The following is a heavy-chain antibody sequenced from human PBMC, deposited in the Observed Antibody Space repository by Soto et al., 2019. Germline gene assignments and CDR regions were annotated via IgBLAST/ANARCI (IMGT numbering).Heavy chain of an antibody. V-gene: IGHV1-69*13. J-gene: IGHJ4*02. CDR3: VILRPSIAVVGTFGV. Sequence: ASVKVSCKASGGTFSSYAISWVRQAPGQGLEWMGGIIPIFGTANYAQKFQGRVTITADESTSTAYMELSSLRSEDTAVYYCVILRPSIAVVGTFGVWGQGTLVTVSS. CDR1: GGTFSSYA. D-gene: IGHD6-19*01. CDR2: IIPIFGTA.